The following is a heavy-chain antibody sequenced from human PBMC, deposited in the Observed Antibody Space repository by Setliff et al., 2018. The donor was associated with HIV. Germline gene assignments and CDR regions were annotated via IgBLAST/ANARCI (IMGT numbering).Heavy chain of an antibody. CDR3: TRRFEKWLAFDY. J-gene: IGHJ4*02. D-gene: IGHD6-19*01. CDR1: GGSISSFSYY. V-gene: IGHV4-39*01. Sequence: SETLSLTCTVSGGSISSFSYYWAWIRQSPGKGLEWIGNVYHSGGTDYNPSLRSRVSISVDTSTNQFSLSLAFVTAADTAVYYCTRRFEKWLAFDYWGQGTLVTVSS. CDR2: VYHSGGT.